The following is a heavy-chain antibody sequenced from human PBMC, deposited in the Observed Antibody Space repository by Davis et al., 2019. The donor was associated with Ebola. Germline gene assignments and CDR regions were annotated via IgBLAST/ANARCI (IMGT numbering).Heavy chain of an antibody. J-gene: IGHJ4*02. CDR3: AKSSFYDRSGHIDYFDY. CDR2: ISWNSGNI. D-gene: IGHD3-22*01. Sequence: PGGSLRLSCAASGFTFDDYAMHWVRQPPGKGLEWVSSISWNSGNIAYADSVKGRFTISRDNAKTSLYLQMNSLRADDTALYYCAKSSFYDRSGHIDYFDYWGQGTLVTVSS. V-gene: IGHV3-9*01. CDR1: GFTFDDYA.